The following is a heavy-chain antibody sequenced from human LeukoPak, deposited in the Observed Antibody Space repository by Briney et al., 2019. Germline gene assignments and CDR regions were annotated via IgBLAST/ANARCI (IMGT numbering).Heavy chain of an antibody. V-gene: IGHV3-48*03. CDR1: GFTFSSYE. D-gene: IGHD3-22*01. J-gene: IGHJ4*02. Sequence: SGGSLRLSCAASGFTFSSYEMNWVRQARGKGLEWVSYISSSCSTIYYAYSVKGRFTISRDNAKNSLYLQMYSLRAEDTAVYYCARDSAAYYDSSGYYYFDYWGQGTLVTVSS. CDR3: ARDSAAYYDSSGYYYFDY. CDR2: ISSSCSTI.